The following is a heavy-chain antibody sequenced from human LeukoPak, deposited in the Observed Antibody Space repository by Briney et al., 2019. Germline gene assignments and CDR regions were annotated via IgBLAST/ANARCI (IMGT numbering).Heavy chain of an antibody. CDR1: GFTFSNNG. V-gene: IGHV3-30*02. D-gene: IGHD1-26*01. CDR3: AKARYSGSPALAF. CDR2: TRYDESKT. Sequence: PGGSLRLSCAASGFTFSNNGMHWVRQTPGKGLEWVAFTRYDESKTFYGDSVRGRFTISRDNSKNTLYLQMNSLTTDDSAVYYCAKARYSGSPALAFCGQGTLVTVSS. J-gene: IGHJ4*02.